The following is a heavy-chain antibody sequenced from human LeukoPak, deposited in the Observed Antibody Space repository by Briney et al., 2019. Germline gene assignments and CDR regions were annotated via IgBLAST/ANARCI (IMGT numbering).Heavy chain of an antibody. J-gene: IGHJ3*02. CDR2: VDPEDGET. CDR1: GYTFTDYY. Sequence: ASVKVSCKVSGYTFTDYYMHWVQQAPGKGLEWMGLVDPEDGETIYAEKFQGRVTITADTSTDTAYMELSSLRSEDTAVYYCATSPQYSSSWYRAFDIWGQGTMVTFSS. D-gene: IGHD6-13*01. CDR3: ATSPQYSSSWYRAFDI. V-gene: IGHV1-69-2*01.